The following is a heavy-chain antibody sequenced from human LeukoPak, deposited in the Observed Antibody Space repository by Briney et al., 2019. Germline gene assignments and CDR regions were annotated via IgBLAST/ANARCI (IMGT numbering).Heavy chain of an antibody. CDR2: IYTSGST. CDR3: ARVHDSSGYYFNFDY. CDR1: GGSISSYY. D-gene: IGHD3-22*01. J-gene: IGHJ4*02. Sequence: SETLSLTCTVSGGSISSYYWSWIRQPAGKGLEWIGRIYTSGSTNYNPSLKSRVTMSVDTSKNQFSLKLSSVTAADTAVYYCARVHDSSGYYFNFDYWGQGTLVTVSS. V-gene: IGHV4-4*07.